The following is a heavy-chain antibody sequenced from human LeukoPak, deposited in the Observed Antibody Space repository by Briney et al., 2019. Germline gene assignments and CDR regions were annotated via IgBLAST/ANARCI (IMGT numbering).Heavy chain of an antibody. Sequence: SETLSLTCAVSGGSISSGGYSWSWIRQPPGKGLEWIGYIYHSGSTYYNPSLKSRVTISVDRSKNQFSLKLSSVTAADTAVYYCARGFGDLARSGMDVWGQGTTVTVSS. CDR3: ARGFGDLARSGMDV. V-gene: IGHV4-30-2*01. CDR2: IYHSGST. CDR1: GGSISSGGYS. D-gene: IGHD3-10*01. J-gene: IGHJ6*02.